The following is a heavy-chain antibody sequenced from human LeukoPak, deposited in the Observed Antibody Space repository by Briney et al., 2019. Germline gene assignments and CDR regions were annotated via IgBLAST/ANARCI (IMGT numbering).Heavy chain of an antibody. Sequence: GGSLRLSCAASGFIFSSYGMNWVRQAPGKGLEWVSATSGSGSRPNYSDSVKGRFTISRDNSKNTLYLQMNSLRAEDTAVYYCAKTTGGNAYDYIDYWGQGALGTVSS. D-gene: IGHD4-23*01. CDR2: TSGSGSRP. CDR1: GFIFSSYG. J-gene: IGHJ4*02. V-gene: IGHV3-23*01. CDR3: AKTTGGNAYDYIDY.